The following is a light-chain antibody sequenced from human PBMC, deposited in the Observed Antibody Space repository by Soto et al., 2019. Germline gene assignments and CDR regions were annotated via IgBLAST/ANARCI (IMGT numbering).Light chain of an antibody. CDR1: QGVSAY. Sequence: DIQMTQSPSSLSASVGDRVTITCRASQGVSAYLLWYQQRPGQVPKLLIYSASKLHTGVPSRFSGSGSGADFTLTISNVQLEDFATYYCQQSYSTPLTFGGGTKVDI. V-gene: IGKV1-39*01. CDR3: QQSYSTPLT. J-gene: IGKJ4*01. CDR2: SAS.